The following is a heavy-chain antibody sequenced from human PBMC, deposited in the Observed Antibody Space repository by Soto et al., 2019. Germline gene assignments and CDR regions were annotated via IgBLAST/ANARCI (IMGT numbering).Heavy chain of an antibody. D-gene: IGHD3-3*01. CDR3: AKDSWAIFGVPAGEYYAMDV. Sequence: PGGSLRLSCVASGFTFENYAMSWVRQAPGKGLEWVSAISGSGGTTYYSDSVKGRFTISRDNSKNTVYLQMNDLRVEDAAEYFCAKDSWAIFGVPAGEYYAMDVWGQGTMVTVSS. J-gene: IGHJ6*02. CDR1: GFTFENYA. V-gene: IGHV3-23*01. CDR2: ISGSGGTT.